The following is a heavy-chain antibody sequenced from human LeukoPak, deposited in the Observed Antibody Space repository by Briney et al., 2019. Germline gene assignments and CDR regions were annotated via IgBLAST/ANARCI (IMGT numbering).Heavy chain of an antibody. CDR1: WFTFSGSA. J-gene: IGHJ4*02. CDR2: IRSKANSYAT. CDR3: TRHGGSYVDY. V-gene: IGHV3-73*01. D-gene: IGHD1-26*01. Sequence: GGSLKLSCAASWFTFSGSAMHWVRQASGKGLEWVGRIRSKANSYATAYAASVKGRFTISRDDSKNTAYLQMNSLKTEDTAVYYCTRHGGSYVDYWGQGTLVTVSS.